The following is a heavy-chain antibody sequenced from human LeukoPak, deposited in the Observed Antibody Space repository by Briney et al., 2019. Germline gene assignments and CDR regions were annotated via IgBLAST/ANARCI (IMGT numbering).Heavy chain of an antibody. D-gene: IGHD5-18*01. CDR2: IIPIFGTA. J-gene: IGHJ4*02. Sequence: SVKVSCKASGGTFSSYAISWVRQAPGQGLEWMGGIIPIFGTANYAQKFQGRVTITADESTSTAYMELSSLRAEDTAVYYCAGVGNVDTAVVTPDYWGQGTLVTVSS. CDR3: AGVGNVDTAVVTPDY. V-gene: IGHV1-69*01. CDR1: GGTFSSYA.